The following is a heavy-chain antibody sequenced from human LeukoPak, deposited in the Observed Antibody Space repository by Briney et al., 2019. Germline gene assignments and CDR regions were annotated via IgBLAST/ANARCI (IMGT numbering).Heavy chain of an antibody. CDR2: IYHSGST. V-gene: IGHV4-30-2*01. D-gene: IGHD3-22*01. Sequence: SQTLSLTCAVSGGSISSGGYSWSWIRQPPGKGLEWIGYIYHSGSTYYNPSLKSRVTISVDRSKNQFSLKLSSVTAADTAVYYCARGNYYDSSGYPAKFDYGGQGTLVTVSS. CDR3: ARGNYYDSSGYPAKFDY. CDR1: GGSISSGGYS. J-gene: IGHJ4*02.